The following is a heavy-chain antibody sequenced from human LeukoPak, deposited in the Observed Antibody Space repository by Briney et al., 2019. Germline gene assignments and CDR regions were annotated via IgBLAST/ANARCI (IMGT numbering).Heavy chain of an antibody. D-gene: IGHD2-2*01. V-gene: IGHV4-4*02. J-gene: IGHJ4*02. Sequence: SETLSLTCAVSGGSNSSSNWWSWVRQPPGKGLEWIGEIYHSGSTNYNPSLKSRVTISVDTSKNQFSLKLSSVTAADTAVYYCARLGYCSSTSCYPPHWGQGTLVTVSS. CDR3: ARLGYCSSTSCYPPH. CDR2: IYHSGST. CDR1: GGSNSSSNW.